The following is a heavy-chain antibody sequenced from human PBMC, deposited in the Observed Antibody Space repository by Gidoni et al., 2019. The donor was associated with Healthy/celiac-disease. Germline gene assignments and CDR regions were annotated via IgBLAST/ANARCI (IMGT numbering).Heavy chain of an antibody. CDR3: ARVVGPYGSGSYRARKYYFDY. Sequence: QVQLPQWCAGLLKPSEPLSLPCAVYGGSFCVSYWIWIRQPPGKGLEWIGEINHSGSTNDNPSLKSRGTISVDTSKNQLSLKLSSVTAAETAVYYCARVVGPYGSGSYRARKYYFDYWGQGTLVTVSS. D-gene: IGHD3-10*01. J-gene: IGHJ4*02. CDR1: GGSFCVSY. V-gene: IGHV4-34*01. CDR2: INHSGST.